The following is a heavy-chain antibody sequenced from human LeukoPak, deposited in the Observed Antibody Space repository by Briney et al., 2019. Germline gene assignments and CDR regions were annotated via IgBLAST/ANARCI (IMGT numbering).Heavy chain of an antibody. Sequence: ASVKVSCKASGYTFTSYGISWVRQAPGQGLEGMGWISAYNGNTNYAQKLQGRVTMTTDTSTSTAYMEMRSLRSDDTAVYYCARGDGYNDAEYLQHWGQGTLVTVS. V-gene: IGHV1-18*01. CDR3: ARGDGYNDAEYLQH. D-gene: IGHD5-24*01. CDR2: ISAYNGNT. J-gene: IGHJ1*01. CDR1: GYTFTSYG.